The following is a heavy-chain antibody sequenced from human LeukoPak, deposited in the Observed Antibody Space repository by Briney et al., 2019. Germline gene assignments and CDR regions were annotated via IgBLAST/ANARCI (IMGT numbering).Heavy chain of an antibody. V-gene: IGHV3-11*04. D-gene: IGHD3-3*01. CDR2: ISYGGRIV. CDR1: GISISDNY. CDR3: ARGGTIFGVVTYYMDV. J-gene: IGHJ6*03. Sequence: GGSLRLSCEASGISISDNYMSWIRQAPGKGLEWVSYISYGGRIVYSADSVKGRFTISRDNAKNSLYLQMNSLRAEDTAVYYCARGGTIFGVVTYYMDVWGKGTTVTVSS.